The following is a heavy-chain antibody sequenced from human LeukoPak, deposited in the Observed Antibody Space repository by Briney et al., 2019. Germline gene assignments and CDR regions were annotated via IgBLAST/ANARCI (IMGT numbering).Heavy chain of an antibody. CDR2: IKQDGSLE. V-gene: IGHV3-7*01. D-gene: IGHD2-21*01. J-gene: IGHJ4*02. CDR1: GFTFETYW. CDR3: ARWTGVNDY. Sequence: GGSLRLSCVASGFTFETYWMHWVRQAPGKGPEWVANIKQDGSLEHYMDSVKGRFTISRDNAKNSLILQMDSLRAEDTAVYYCARWTGVNDYWGQGTVVTVSS.